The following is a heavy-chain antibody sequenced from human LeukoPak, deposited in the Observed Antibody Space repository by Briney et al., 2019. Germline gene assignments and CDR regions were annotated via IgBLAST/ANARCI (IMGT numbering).Heavy chain of an antibody. CDR2: IYPGDSDT. D-gene: IGHD2-15*01. Sequence: GESLKISCQGSGYTFTSYWIAWVRQMPGEGLEWMGIIYPGDSDTRYSPSFQGQVTISADKSISTAYLQWSSLKASDTAMCCCARAYCSGGSCYSSYFDYWGQGTLVTVSS. CDR1: GYTFTSYW. CDR3: ARAYCSGGSCYSSYFDY. V-gene: IGHV5-51*01. J-gene: IGHJ4*02.